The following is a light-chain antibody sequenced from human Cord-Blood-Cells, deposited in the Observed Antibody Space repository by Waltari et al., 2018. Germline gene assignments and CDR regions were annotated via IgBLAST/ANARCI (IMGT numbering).Light chain of an antibody. CDR3: QQSYSTAWT. V-gene: IGKV1-39*01. Sequence: DIQMTQSPSSLSASVGDRVTITCRASQSISSYLNWYQQKPGKAPKLLSYAASSLQSGVPSRFSGSGSGTEFTLTISSLQPEDFATYYCQQSYSTAWTFGQGTKVEIK. CDR1: QSISSY. J-gene: IGKJ1*01. CDR2: AAS.